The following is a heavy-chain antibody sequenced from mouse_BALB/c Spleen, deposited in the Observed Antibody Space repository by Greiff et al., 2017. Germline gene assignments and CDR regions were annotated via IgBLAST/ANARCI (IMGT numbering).Heavy chain of an antibody. Sequence: EVQLVESGGGLVQPKGSLKLSCAASGFTFNTYAMNWVRQAPGKGLEWVARIRSKSNNYATYYADSVKDRFTISRDDSQSMLYLQMNNLKTEDTAMYYCVRHEGNYVLWAMDYWGQGTSVTVSS. V-gene: IGHV10-1*02. CDR3: VRHEGNYVLWAMDY. D-gene: IGHD2-1*01. J-gene: IGHJ4*01. CDR1: GFTFNTYA. CDR2: IRSKSNNYAT.